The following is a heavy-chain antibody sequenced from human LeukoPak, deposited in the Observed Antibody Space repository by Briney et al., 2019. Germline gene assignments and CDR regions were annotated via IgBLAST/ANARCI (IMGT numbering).Heavy chain of an antibody. D-gene: IGHD6-19*01. Sequence: GGSLRLSCAASGFTFSSYWMHWVRQAPGKGLVWVSRINSDGSTTTYADSVKGRFTISRDNAKNTLYLQMNSLRAEDTAVYYCARVIIGYNSGWNYYYYYMDVWGKGTTVTISS. CDR1: GFTFSSYW. V-gene: IGHV3-74*01. CDR3: ARVIIGYNSGWNYYYYYMDV. J-gene: IGHJ6*03. CDR2: INSDGSTT.